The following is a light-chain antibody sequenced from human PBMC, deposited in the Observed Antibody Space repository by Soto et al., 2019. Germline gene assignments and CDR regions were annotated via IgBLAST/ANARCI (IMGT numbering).Light chain of an antibody. CDR2: QAS. V-gene: IGKV1-5*03. Sequence: DIQMTHSPSTLSASVGDRVTITCRASQSISTWLAWYQHKPGKAPKLLIYQASSLEGGVPSRFSGSGSGTEFTLTISSLQPDDFATYYCQQYNIYSRTFGQGTKVETK. J-gene: IGKJ2*02. CDR3: QQYNIYSRT. CDR1: QSISTW.